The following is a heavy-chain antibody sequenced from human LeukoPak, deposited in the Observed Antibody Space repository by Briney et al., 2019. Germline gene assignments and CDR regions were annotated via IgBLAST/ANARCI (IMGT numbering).Heavy chain of an antibody. Sequence: GGSLRLSCAASGFTVSSNYMSWVRQAPGKGLEWVAAISNDGSNKYYADSVKGRFTISRDNSKNTLYLQMNSLRAEDTAVYYCARADIVVVPAAIPFDYWGQGTLVTVSS. CDR2: ISNDGSNK. CDR3: ARADIVVVPAAIPFDY. D-gene: IGHD2-2*02. CDR1: GFTVSSNY. V-gene: IGHV3-30*03. J-gene: IGHJ4*02.